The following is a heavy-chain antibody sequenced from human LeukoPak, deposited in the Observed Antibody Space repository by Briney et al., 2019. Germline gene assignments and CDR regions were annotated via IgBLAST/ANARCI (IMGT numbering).Heavy chain of an antibody. J-gene: IGHJ5*02. Sequence: PSETLSLTCTVSGGSLSSYYWSWIRPPAGKGLEWIGRIYTSGSTNYNPSLKSRVTMSVDTSKNQFSLKLSSVTAADTAVYYCARDLRYCSGGSCYSNWFDPWGQGTLVTVSS. V-gene: IGHV4-4*07. CDR3: ARDLRYCSGGSCYSNWFDP. CDR2: IYTSGST. D-gene: IGHD2-15*01. CDR1: GGSLSSYY.